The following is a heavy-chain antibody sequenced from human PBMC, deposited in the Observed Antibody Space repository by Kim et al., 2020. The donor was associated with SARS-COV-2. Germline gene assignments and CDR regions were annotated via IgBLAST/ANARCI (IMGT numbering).Heavy chain of an antibody. J-gene: IGHJ6*02. CDR3: ARDAYCSGGSCSAPYYYGMDV. CDR2: IKQDGSEK. D-gene: IGHD2-15*01. Sequence: GGSLRLSCAASGFTFSSYWMSWVRQAPGKGLEWVANIKQDGSEKYYVDSVKGRFTISRDNAKNSLYLQMNSLRAEDTAVYYCARDAYCSGGSCSAPYYYGMDVWGQGTTVTVSS. CDR1: GFTFSSYW. V-gene: IGHV3-7*03.